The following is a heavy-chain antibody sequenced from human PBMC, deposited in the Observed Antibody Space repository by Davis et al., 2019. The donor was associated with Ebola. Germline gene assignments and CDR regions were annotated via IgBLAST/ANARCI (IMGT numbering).Heavy chain of an antibody. J-gene: IGHJ6*02. D-gene: IGHD3-3*01. CDR3: ARDLTIFVFSGQYYYYGMDV. V-gene: IGHV3-30*03. CDR2: ISYDGSNK. Sequence: SCAASGFTFSSYGMHWVRQAPGKGLEWVAVISYDGSNKYYADSVKGRFTISRDNSKNTLYLQMNSLRAEDTAVYYCARDLTIFVFSGQYYYYGMDVWGQGTTVTVSS. CDR1: GFTFSSYG.